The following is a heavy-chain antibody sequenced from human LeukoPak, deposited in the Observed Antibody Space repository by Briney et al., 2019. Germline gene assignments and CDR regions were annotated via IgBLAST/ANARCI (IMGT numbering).Heavy chain of an antibody. CDR2: IKQDGSEK. J-gene: IGHJ4*02. V-gene: IGHV3-7*03. Sequence: GGSLRLSCAASGFTFSSYWMSWVRQAPGKGLEWVANIKQDGSEKYYVDSVKGRFTISRDNAKNTLYLQMNSLRAEDTAVYYCASAYYDILTGYPHWGQGTLVTVSS. CDR3: ASAYYDILTGYPH. D-gene: IGHD3-9*01. CDR1: GFTFSSYW.